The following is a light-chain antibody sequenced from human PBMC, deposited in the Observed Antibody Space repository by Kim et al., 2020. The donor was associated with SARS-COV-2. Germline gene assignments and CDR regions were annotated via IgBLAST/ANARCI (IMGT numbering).Light chain of an antibody. V-gene: IGKV3-15*01. J-gene: IGKJ4*01. CDR1: QSVSSN. CDR3: QQYYNWPLT. Sequence: EIVMTQSPATLSVSPGERATLSCRASQSVSSNLAWYQQKSGQAPSLLIYGASTRATGIPARFSGSGSGTEFTLTISSLQSEDFAVYYCQQYYNWPLTFGGGTKVDIK. CDR2: GAS.